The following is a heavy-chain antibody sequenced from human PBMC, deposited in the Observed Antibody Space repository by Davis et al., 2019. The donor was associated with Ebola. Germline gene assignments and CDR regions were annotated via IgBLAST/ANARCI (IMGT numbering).Heavy chain of an antibody. Sequence: SETLSLTCTVSGGSISSYYWSWIRQPPGKGLEWIGYIYYSGSTNYNPSLKSRVTISVDTSKNQFSLKLSSVTAADTAVYYCARGYYYYGMDVWGQGTTVTVSS. CDR3: ARGYYYYGMDV. V-gene: IGHV4-59*01. CDR2: IYYSGST. J-gene: IGHJ6*02. CDR1: GGSISSYY.